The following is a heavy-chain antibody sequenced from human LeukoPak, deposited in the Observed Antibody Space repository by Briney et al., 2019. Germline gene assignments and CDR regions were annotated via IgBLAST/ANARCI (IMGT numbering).Heavy chain of an antibody. J-gene: IGHJ4*02. CDR2: IYSTGSTT. CDR3: ARGQFLIDY. CDR1: GFTFSNFD. Sequence: GGSLRLSCAASGFTFSNFDMSWVRQAPGKGLEWVSGIYSTGSTTHHADSVKGRFTISRDNSKSTLYLQMNSLRPEDTAVYYCARGQFLIDYWGQGTLVTVSS. V-gene: IGHV3-23*05. D-gene: IGHD2/OR15-2a*01.